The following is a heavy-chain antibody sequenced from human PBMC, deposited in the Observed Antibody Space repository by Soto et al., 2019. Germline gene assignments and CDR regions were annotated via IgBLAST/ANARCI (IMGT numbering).Heavy chain of an antibody. CDR3: AKSLPGDSSSWYLAFDI. CDR2: ISGSGGST. Sequence: EVQLLESGGGLVQPGGSLRLSCAASGFTFSSYAMSWVRQAPGKGLEWVSAISGSGGSTYYADSVKGRFTISRDNSKNTLYLQMNSLRAEDTAVYYCAKSLPGDSSSWYLAFDIWGQGTMVTVSS. D-gene: IGHD6-13*01. J-gene: IGHJ3*02. V-gene: IGHV3-23*01. CDR1: GFTFSSYA.